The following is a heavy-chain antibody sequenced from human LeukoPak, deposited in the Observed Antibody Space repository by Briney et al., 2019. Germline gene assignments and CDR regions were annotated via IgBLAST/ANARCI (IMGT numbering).Heavy chain of an antibody. V-gene: IGHV3-30-3*01. CDR2: ISYDGSNK. J-gene: IGHJ3*02. Sequence: GGSLRLSCAASGFTFSSYAMHWVRQAPGKGLEWVAVISYDGSNKYYADYVKGRFTISRDNSKNTLYLQMNSLRAEDTAVYYCARSRLSDAFDIWGQGTMVTVSS. CDR1: GFTFSSYA. D-gene: IGHD2-2*01. CDR3: ARSRLSDAFDI.